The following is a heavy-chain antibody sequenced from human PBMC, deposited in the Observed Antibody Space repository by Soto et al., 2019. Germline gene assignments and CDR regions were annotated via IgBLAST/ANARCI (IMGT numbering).Heavy chain of an antibody. CDR2: ISGSGGST. J-gene: IGHJ3*02. D-gene: IGHD3-22*01. CDR1: GFTFSSYA. CDR3: AKDAEAGLDSSGLDAFDI. Sequence: EVQLSESGGGLVQPGGSLRLSCAASGFTFSSYAMSWVRQAPGKGLEWVSAISGSGGSTYYADSVKGRFTISRDNSKNTLYLQMNSLRAEDTAVYYCAKDAEAGLDSSGLDAFDIWGQGTMVTVSS. V-gene: IGHV3-23*01.